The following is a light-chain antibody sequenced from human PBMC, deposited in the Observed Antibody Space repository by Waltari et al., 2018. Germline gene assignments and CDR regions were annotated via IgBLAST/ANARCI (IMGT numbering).Light chain of an antibody. CDR3: QQYYSTPPMYS. Sequence: DIVGTQSPASLAVSLGERATISCKSSPCVLYRSNNKDYLAWYQQKPGQPPKLLIYWASSRESGVPDRFSGSGSGKDVTLTISSLQAEDVAVYYCQQYYSTPPMYSLGQGTKLEIK. CDR1: PCVLYRSNNKDY. V-gene: IGKV4-1*01. CDR2: WAS. J-gene: IGKJ2*01.